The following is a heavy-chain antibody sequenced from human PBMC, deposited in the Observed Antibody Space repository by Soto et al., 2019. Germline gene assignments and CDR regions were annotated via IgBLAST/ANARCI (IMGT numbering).Heavy chain of an antibody. V-gene: IGHV4-34*01. Sequence: SETLSLTCAVYGGSFSGYYCSWIRQPPGKGLEWIGEINHSGSTNYNPSLKSRVTISVDTSKNQFSLKLSSVTAADTAVYYCARGDSNSDYLGFDPWGEGTLVTVDS. CDR3: ARGDSNSDYLGFDP. CDR1: GGSFSGYY. J-gene: IGHJ5*02. D-gene: IGHD2-2*01. CDR2: INHSGST.